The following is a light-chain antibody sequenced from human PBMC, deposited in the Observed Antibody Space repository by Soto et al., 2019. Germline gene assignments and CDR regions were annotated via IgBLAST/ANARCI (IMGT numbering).Light chain of an antibody. CDR1: QSVLYSSNNKNY. Sequence: DIVMTQSPDSLAVSLGERATINCKSSQSVLYSSNNKNYLAWYQQKPGQPPKLLIYWASTRESGVPDRFSGSGSGTDFTLTISSLQAEDVAVYYCQQYYSTLIIFGQGTRLEIK. V-gene: IGKV4-1*01. CDR2: WAS. J-gene: IGKJ5*01. CDR3: QQYYSTLII.